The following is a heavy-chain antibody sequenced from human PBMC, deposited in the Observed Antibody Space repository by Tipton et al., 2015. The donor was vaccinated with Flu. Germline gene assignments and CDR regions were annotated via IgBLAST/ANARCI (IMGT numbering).Heavy chain of an antibody. CDR3: AGGSGSGTYVIFDY. CDR2: IYPGGNT. J-gene: IGHJ4*02. Sequence: TLSLTCTVSGGSMSSFYWRWIRQPAGKGLEWMGRIYPGGNTMHNPSLKSRVTMSVDTSKNQLSLKLSSVTAADTAMYFCAGGSGSGTYVIFDYWGQGTLVTVSS. D-gene: IGHD3-10*01. CDR1: GGSMSSFY. V-gene: IGHV4-4*07.